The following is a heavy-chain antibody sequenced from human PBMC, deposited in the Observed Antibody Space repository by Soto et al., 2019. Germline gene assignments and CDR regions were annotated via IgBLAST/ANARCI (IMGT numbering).Heavy chain of an antibody. Sequence: GGSLRLSCAASGFTFRSYEMNWVRQAPGKGLEWVSYISSSGDTIYYADSVKGRFTISRDNDKNSLYLQMNSLRAEDTAVYYCARAYYYESSGYEYYFDYWGQGTLVTVSS. D-gene: IGHD3-22*01. J-gene: IGHJ4*02. CDR3: ARAYYYESSGYEYYFDY. CDR2: ISSSGDTI. V-gene: IGHV3-48*03. CDR1: GFTFRSYE.